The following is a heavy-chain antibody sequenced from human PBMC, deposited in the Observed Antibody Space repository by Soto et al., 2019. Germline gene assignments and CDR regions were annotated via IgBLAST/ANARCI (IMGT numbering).Heavy chain of an antibody. D-gene: IGHD6-19*01. CDR1: GYTFTSYG. J-gene: IGHJ4*02. Sequence: QVQLVQSGAEVKKLGASVKVSCKASGYTFTSYGISWVRQAPGQGLEWMGWISAYNGNTNHAQKLQGRVTMTTYTSTSTAYMELRSLRSDDTAVYYCARESHPHGQQWAWDYWGQGTLVTVPS. CDR3: ARESHPHGQQWAWDY. CDR2: ISAYNGNT. V-gene: IGHV1-18*01.